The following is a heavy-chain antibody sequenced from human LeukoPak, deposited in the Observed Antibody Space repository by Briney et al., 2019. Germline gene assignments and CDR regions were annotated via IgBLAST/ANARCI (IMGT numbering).Heavy chain of an antibody. Sequence: PGGSLRLSCAASGFTFSSYLMNWVRQAPGKGLDWVANIKRDGNEKNYVDSVKGRFSISRDNAKNSLYLQMDSLRAEDTAVYYCAKEGAYPIITYDSWGQGALVTVSS. D-gene: IGHD3-10*01. J-gene: IGHJ5*01. V-gene: IGHV3-7*01. CDR1: GFTFSSYL. CDR2: IKRDGNEK. CDR3: AKEGAYPIITYDS.